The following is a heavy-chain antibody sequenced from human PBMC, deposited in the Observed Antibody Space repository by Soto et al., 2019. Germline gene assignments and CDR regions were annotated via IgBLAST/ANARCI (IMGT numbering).Heavy chain of an antibody. Sequence: QVQLQESGPGLVKPSETLSLTCTVSGGSISSYYWSWIRQPAGKGLEWIGRIYTSGSTNYNPSLKSRVTMSVDTSKNQFSLKLSSVTAADTAVYYCAGGLLWFGEKGMGRFDYWGQGTLVTVSS. D-gene: IGHD3-10*01. CDR1: GGSISSYY. J-gene: IGHJ4*02. CDR2: IYTSGST. CDR3: AGGLLWFGEKGMGRFDY. V-gene: IGHV4-4*07.